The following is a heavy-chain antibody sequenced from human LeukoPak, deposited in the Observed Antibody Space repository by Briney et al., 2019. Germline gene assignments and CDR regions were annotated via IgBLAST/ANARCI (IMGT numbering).Heavy chain of an antibody. V-gene: IGHV1-69*04. CDR1: GGTFSSYA. Sequence: ASVKVSCKASGGTFSSYAISWVRQATGQGLEWMGRIIPTLGIANYAQKFQGRVTITADKSTSTAYMELSSLRSEDTAVYYCARDDYDSSGYYPVGAFDIWGQGTMVTVSS. J-gene: IGHJ3*02. D-gene: IGHD3-22*01. CDR2: IIPTLGIA. CDR3: ARDDYDSSGYYPVGAFDI.